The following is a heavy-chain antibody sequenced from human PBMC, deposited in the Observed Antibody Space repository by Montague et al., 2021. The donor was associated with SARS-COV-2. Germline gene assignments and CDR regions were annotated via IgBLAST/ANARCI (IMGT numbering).Heavy chain of an antibody. D-gene: IGHD4-17*01. J-gene: IGHJ5*02. V-gene: IGHV4-34*01. CDR1: GGSFSNYY. CDR2: INHSGST. Sequence: SETLSLTCAVYGGSFSNYYWSWIRQPPGKGLEWIGEINHSGSTNXXPSPKSRVTISVDTSKNQFFLKLRSVTAADTAVYYCARGGTVTTFFAPKRTRRYIWFDPWGQGTLVTVSS. CDR3: ARGGTVTTFFAPKRTRRYIWFDP.